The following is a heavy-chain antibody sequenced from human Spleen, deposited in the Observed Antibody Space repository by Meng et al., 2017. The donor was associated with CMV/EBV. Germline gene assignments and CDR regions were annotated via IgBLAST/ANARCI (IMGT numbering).Heavy chain of an antibody. V-gene: IGHV4-4*02. CDR3: ATQESRDGHNPY. D-gene: IGHD5-24*01. Sequence: QVQGSGPGLVKPSGTLSLTCVVSGGSISSSYWWTWVRQSPGKGLEWIGEMYHSGTTNYNPSLKSRVTISMGKSNNQLSLKLNSVTAADTAVYYCATQESRDGHNPYWGQGTLVTVSS. CDR2: MYHSGTT. CDR1: GGSISSSYW. J-gene: IGHJ4*02.